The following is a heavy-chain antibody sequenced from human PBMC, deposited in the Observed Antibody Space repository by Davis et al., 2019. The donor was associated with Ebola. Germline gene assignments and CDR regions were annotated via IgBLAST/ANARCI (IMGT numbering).Heavy chain of an antibody. Sequence: GESLKISCKGSGYSFTSYWIGWVRQMPGKGLEWMGIIYPGDSDTRYSPSFQGQVTISPDKSISTAYLQWSSLKASDTAMYYCARRGSGSYYYYYGMDVWGQGTTVTVSS. J-gene: IGHJ6*02. CDR1: GYSFTSYW. D-gene: IGHD1-26*01. CDR2: IYPGDSDT. CDR3: ARRGSGSYYYYYGMDV. V-gene: IGHV5-51*01.